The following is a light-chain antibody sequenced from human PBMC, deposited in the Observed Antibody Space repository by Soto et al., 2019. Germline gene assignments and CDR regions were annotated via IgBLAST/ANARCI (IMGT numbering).Light chain of an antibody. CDR2: DVS. V-gene: IGLV2-14*03. CDR1: GSDVGGFNY. CDR3: SSYTSSSTLYV. Sequence: QSALTQPASVSESPGQSITISCTGTGSDVGGFNYVSWYQQHPGKAPKLMIFDVSYRPSGVSHRFSGSKSGNTASLTISGLQAEDEADYYCSSYTSSSTLYVFGTGTKVTVL. J-gene: IGLJ1*01.